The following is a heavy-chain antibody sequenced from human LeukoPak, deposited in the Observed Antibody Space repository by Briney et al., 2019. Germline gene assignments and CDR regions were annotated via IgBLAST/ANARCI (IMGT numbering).Heavy chain of an antibody. D-gene: IGHD3-16*01. CDR3: ARDRLLGDRDYYYYYYMDV. Sequence: GGSLRLSSAASGFTFSTYTMNWVRQAPGKGLEWVSSISSRSSYINYADSVKGRFTISRHNDKNSLYLQMNSLRAEDTAVYHCARDRLLGDRDYYYYYYMDVWGKGTTVTVSS. CDR2: ISSRSSYI. CDR1: GFTFSTYT. V-gene: IGHV3-21*01. J-gene: IGHJ6*03.